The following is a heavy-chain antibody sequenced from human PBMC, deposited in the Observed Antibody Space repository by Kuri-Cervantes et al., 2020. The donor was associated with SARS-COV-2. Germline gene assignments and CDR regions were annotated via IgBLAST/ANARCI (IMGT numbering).Heavy chain of an antibody. J-gene: IGHJ5*02. CDR2: IYPGDSDT. CDR1: GYSFTSYW. CDR3: ARHQGSSWWFDP. D-gene: IGHD6-13*01. Sequence: GGSLRLSCKGSGYSFTSYWIGWVRQMPGKGLEWMGIIYPGDSDTRYSPSFQGHVTISADKSISTAYLQWSSLKASDTAMYYCARHQGSSWWFDPWGQGTLVTVSS. V-gene: IGHV5-51*01.